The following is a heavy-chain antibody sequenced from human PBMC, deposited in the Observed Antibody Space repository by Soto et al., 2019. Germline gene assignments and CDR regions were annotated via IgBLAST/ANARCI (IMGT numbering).Heavy chain of an antibody. CDR3: ATDRIEYGAFDI. V-gene: IGHV1-24*01. CDR2: FDPEDGET. J-gene: IGHJ3*02. CDR1: GYTLTELS. Sequence: GASVKVSCKVSGYTLTELSMHWVRQAPGKGLEWMGGFDPEDGETIYAQKFQGRVTMTEDTSTDTAYMELSSLRPEDTAVYYCATDRIEYGAFDIWGQGTMVTVSS. D-gene: IGHD6-6*01.